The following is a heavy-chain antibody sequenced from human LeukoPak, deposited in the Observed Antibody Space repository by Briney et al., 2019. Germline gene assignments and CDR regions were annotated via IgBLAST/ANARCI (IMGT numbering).Heavy chain of an antibody. CDR3: ARGQGYSDY. CDR2: ISGSGGST. V-gene: IGHV3-23*01. CDR1: GFTFSSYV. D-gene: IGHD6-13*01. J-gene: IGHJ4*02. Sequence: GALRLSCAASGFTFSSYVMSWVRQAPGKGLEWVSAISGSGGSTYYADSVKGRFTISRDNAKNSLYLQMNSLRAEDTAVYYCARGQGYSDYWGQGTLVTVSS.